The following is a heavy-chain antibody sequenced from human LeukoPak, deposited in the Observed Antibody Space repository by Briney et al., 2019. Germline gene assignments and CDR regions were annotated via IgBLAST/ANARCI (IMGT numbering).Heavy chain of an antibody. CDR3: ARGNYDILTGYYSNFDY. J-gene: IGHJ4*02. V-gene: IGHV4-59*01. CDR1: GGSISSYY. D-gene: IGHD3-9*01. CDR2: IYYSGST. Sequence: SETLSLTCTVSGGSISSYYWSWIRQPPGKGLEWIGYIYYSGSTNYNPSPKSRVTISVDTSKNQFSLKLSSVTAADTAVYYCARGNYDILTGYYSNFDYWGQGTLVTVSS.